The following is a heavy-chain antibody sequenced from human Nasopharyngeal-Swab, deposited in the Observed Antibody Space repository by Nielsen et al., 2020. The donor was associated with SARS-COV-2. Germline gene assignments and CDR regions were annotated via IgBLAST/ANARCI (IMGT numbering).Heavy chain of an antibody. V-gene: IGHV4-34*01. J-gene: IGHJ4*02. Sequence: SETLSLTCAVYGGSFSGYYWSWIRQPPGKGLEWIGEINHSGSTNYNPSLKSRVTISVDTSKNQFSLKLSSVTAADTAVYYCARVYDFWCGYDYWGQGTLVTVSS. CDR2: INHSGST. D-gene: IGHD3-3*01. CDR1: GGSFSGYY. CDR3: ARVYDFWCGYDY.